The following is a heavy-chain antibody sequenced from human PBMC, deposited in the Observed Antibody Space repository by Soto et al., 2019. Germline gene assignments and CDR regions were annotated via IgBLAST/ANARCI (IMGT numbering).Heavy chain of an antibody. CDR2: IYSNGDT. CDR3: ARRGGSSSGYYYYAMDV. CDR1: SDSMNSGGYY. Sequence: SETLSLTCSVSSDSMNSGGYYWSWIRQHPGKGLEWIGYIYSNGDTYYNPSLKSRVTISVDTSKNQFSLNLTSVTAADTAVYYCARRGGSSSGYYYYAMDVWGQGTKVTVYS. D-gene: IGHD6-6*01. J-gene: IGHJ6*02. V-gene: IGHV4-31*03.